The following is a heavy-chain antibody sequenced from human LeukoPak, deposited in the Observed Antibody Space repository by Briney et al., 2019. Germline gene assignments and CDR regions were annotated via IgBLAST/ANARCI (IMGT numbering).Heavy chain of an antibody. J-gene: IGHJ4*02. V-gene: IGHV3-30*04. CDR2: ISYDGRFK. Sequence: ERSLRLSCAASGFTFTSYAMHWVRQAPGKGLEWVAVISYDGRFKYYADSVKGRFTISRDNSKNTLYLQMNSLRAEDTAVYYCARDGNYYDTSGYYRNFDYWGQGTLVTVSS. CDR1: GFTFTSYA. CDR3: ARDGNYYDTSGYYRNFDY. D-gene: IGHD3-22*01.